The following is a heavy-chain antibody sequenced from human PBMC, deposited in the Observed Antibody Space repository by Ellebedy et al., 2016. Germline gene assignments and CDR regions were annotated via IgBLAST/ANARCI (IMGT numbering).Heavy chain of an antibody. CDR2: ISFSSTYI. CDR1: GFTFSTYT. Sequence: GESLKISXVASGFTFSTYTMHWVRRAPGKGLEWVSSISFSSTYIYHADSVKGRFTISRDNAKHSLYLQMNSLRAEDTAVYYCARVPYGSGSYRVDYWGQGTLVTVSS. CDR3: ARVPYGSGSYRVDY. J-gene: IGHJ4*02. D-gene: IGHD3-10*01. V-gene: IGHV3-21*01.